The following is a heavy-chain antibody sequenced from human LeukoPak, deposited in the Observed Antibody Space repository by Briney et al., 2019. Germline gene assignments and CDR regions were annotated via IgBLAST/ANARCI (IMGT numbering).Heavy chain of an antibody. J-gene: IGHJ5*01. CDR3: ARDYFVDGSNSRIFFDS. CDR1: GITLSNYG. CDR2: ISDRGSRT. Sequence: GGSLRLSCAVSGITLSNYGMSWVRQAPGKGLEWVAGISDRGSRTNYADSVKGRFTISTDHPKNTLYLQMNSLRAEDTAVYFCARDYFVDGSNSRIFFDSWGQGTLVTVSS. V-gene: IGHV3-23*01. D-gene: IGHD5-24*01.